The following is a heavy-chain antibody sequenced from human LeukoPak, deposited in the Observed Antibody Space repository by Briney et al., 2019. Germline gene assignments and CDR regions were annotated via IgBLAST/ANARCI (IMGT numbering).Heavy chain of an antibody. D-gene: IGHD1-26*01. CDR3: ATSGTYSGDYFYYYMDV. CDR1: GHSIASGYY. J-gene: IGHJ6*03. V-gene: IGHV4-38-2*01. Sequence: SETLSLTCSVSGHSIASGYYWVWLRQPPGKGLEWIASIFHTGSTYYKPSLKSRVAISLDTTNNFFSLKVNSVTATDTAVYYCATSGTYSGDYFYYYMDVWGKGTTVTVSS. CDR2: IFHTGST.